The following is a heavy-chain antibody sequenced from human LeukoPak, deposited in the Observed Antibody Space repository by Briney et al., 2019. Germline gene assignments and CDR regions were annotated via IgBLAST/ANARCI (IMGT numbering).Heavy chain of an antibody. CDR3: SRDPRLADY. CDR1: GFTFISYA. D-gene: IGHD3-9*01. CDR2: ISGSGSGI. J-gene: IGHJ4*02. Sequence: PGGSLRLSCATSGFTFISYAMNWVRQAPGKGLEWVAVISGSGSGINYADSVKGRFTISRDNTMNSLYLQMNSLRVEDTAVYYCSRDPRLADYWGQGTLVTVSS. V-gene: IGHV3-23*01.